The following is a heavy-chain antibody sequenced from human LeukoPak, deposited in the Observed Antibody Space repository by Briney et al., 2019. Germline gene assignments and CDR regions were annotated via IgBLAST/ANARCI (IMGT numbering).Heavy chain of an antibody. CDR2: IYHSGST. D-gene: IGHD6-13*01. V-gene: IGHV4-4*02. CDR3: ARVGSSSWYGLFDY. J-gene: IGHJ4*02. Sequence: PSGTLSLTCAVSGGSISSSNWWSWVRQPPGKGLEWIGEIYHSGSTNYNPSLKSRVTISVDKSKNQFSLKLGSVTAADTAVYYCARVGSSSWYGLFDYWGQGTLVTVSS. CDR1: GGSISSSNW.